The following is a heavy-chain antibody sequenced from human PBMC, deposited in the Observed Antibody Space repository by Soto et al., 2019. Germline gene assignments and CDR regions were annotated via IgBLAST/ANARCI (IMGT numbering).Heavy chain of an antibody. CDR2: IYYSGST. V-gene: IGHV4-39*01. D-gene: IGHD2-2*01. Sequence: SETLSLTCTVSGGSISSSSYYWGCIRQPPGKGLGQIGSIYYSGSTYYNPSLKSRVTISVDTSKNQFSLKLSSVTAADTAVYYCARRRIGYCSSTSCYPPYYYYGMDVWGQGTTVT. CDR1: GGSISSSSYY. CDR3: ARRRIGYCSSTSCYPPYYYYGMDV. J-gene: IGHJ6*02.